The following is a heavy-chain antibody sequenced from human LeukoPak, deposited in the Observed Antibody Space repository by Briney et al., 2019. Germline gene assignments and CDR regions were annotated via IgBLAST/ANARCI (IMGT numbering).Heavy chain of an antibody. D-gene: IGHD4-11*01. CDR2: FDPEDGET. CDR1: GYTLTEFS. Sequence: ASVKVPCKVSGYTLTEFSMHWVRQAPGKGLEWMGGFDPEDGETIYAQKFQGRVTMTEDTSTDTAYMELSSLRSEDTAVYYCATLLADYSNKDYWGQGTLVTVSS. V-gene: IGHV1-24*01. CDR3: ATLLADYSNKDY. J-gene: IGHJ4*02.